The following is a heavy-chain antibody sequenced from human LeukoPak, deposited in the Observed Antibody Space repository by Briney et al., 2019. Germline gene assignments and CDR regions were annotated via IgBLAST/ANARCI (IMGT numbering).Heavy chain of an antibody. D-gene: IGHD3-10*01. V-gene: IGHV3-7*01. CDR1: GFTFSSYW. CDR3: ARDRVLLWFGESDPGAFDI. Sequence: PGGSLRLSCAASGFTFSSYWMSWVRQAPGKGLEWVANIKQDGSEKYYVDSVKGRFTISRDNAKNSLYLQMNSLRAEDTAVYYCARDRVLLWFGESDPGAFDIWGQGTMVTVSS. J-gene: IGHJ3*02. CDR2: IKQDGSEK.